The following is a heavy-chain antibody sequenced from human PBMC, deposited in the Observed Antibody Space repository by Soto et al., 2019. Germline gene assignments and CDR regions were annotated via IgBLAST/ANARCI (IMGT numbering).Heavy chain of an antibody. CDR1: GFTFSIFA. D-gene: IGHD7-27*01. V-gene: IGHV3-23*01. CDR2: ISGSGGST. J-gene: IGHJ4*02. CDR3: AKEVSLGSTVDLGY. Sequence: GGSLRLSCAPSGFTFSIFALSWVRQSPGTGLEWVSTISGSGGSTYYADGVQGRFSISRDNSMGTLYLQMKSLRVEDTAIYYCAKEVSLGSTVDLGYWGQGTLVTVSS.